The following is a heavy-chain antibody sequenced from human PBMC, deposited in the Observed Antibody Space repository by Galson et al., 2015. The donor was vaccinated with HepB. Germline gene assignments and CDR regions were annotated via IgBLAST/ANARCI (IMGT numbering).Heavy chain of an antibody. J-gene: IGHJ4*02. CDR1: GFTFSRYW. Sequence: SLRLSCAASGFTFSRYWMHWVRQAPGKGLVWVSRINSDGSSTYYADSVKGRFTISRDNAKSTLYLQMNSLRAEDTAVYYCAKVRRVGATNLDYWGQGNLVTVSS. CDR3: AKVRRVGATNLDY. D-gene: IGHD1-26*01. CDR2: INSDGSST. V-gene: IGHV3-74*01.